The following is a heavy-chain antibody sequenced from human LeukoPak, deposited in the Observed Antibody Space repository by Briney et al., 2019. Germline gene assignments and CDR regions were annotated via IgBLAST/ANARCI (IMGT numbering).Heavy chain of an antibody. D-gene: IGHD3-22*01. CDR2: INHSGST. CDR3: ARGRRPITMIVVVKNYFDY. Sequence: SETLSLTCAVYGGSFSGYYWSWIRQPPGKGLEWIGEINHSGSTNYNPSLKSRVTISVDTSKNQFSLKLSSVTAADTAVYYCARGRRPITMIVVVKNYFDYWGQGTLVTVSS. CDR1: GGSFSGYY. J-gene: IGHJ4*02. V-gene: IGHV4-34*01.